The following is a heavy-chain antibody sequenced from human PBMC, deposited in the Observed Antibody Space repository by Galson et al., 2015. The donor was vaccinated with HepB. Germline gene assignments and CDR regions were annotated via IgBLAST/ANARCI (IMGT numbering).Heavy chain of an antibody. J-gene: IGHJ4*02. D-gene: IGHD2-21*02. CDR3: ARDGGIVVVTAFTGPYYYFDY. V-gene: IGHV3-30*04. CDR1: RFTFSSYA. CDR2: ISYDGSNN. Sequence: SLRLSRAASRFTFSSYAMHWVRQAPGKGLEWVAVISYDGSNNYYADSVKGRFTISRDSSKNTLYLQMNSLRGEDTAVYYCARDGGIVVVTAFTGPYYYFDYWGQGTLVTVSS.